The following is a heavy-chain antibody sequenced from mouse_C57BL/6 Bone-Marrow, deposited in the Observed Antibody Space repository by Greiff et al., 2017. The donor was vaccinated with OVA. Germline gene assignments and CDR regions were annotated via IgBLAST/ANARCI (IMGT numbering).Heavy chain of an antibody. CDR3: ASYYYGSSSYFDV. D-gene: IGHD1-1*01. Sequence: QVQLKESGAELVKPGASVKMSCKASGYTFTSYWITWVKQRPGQGLEWIGDIYPGSGSTNYNEKFKSKATLTVDTSSSTAYMQLSSLTSEDSAVYYCASYYYGSSSYFDVWGTGTTVTVSS. V-gene: IGHV1-55*01. CDR2: IYPGSGST. CDR1: GYTFTSYW. J-gene: IGHJ1*03.